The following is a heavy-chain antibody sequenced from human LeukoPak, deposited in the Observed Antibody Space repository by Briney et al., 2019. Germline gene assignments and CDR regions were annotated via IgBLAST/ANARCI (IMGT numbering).Heavy chain of an antibody. D-gene: IGHD5/OR15-5a*01. Sequence: GGSLRLSCAASEFTLSSYNMKWVRQAPGKGLEWVSSISYRSSDIEYADSVKGRFTISRDNAKQLLYLQMSRLRVEDTAVYYCARVYVNYFDYWGQGTLVTVSS. CDR1: EFTLSSYN. J-gene: IGHJ4*02. V-gene: IGHV3-21*01. CDR2: ISYRSSDI. CDR3: ARVYVNYFDY.